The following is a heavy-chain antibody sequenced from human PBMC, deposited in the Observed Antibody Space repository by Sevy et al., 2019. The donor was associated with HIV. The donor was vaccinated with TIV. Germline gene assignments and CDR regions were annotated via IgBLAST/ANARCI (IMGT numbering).Heavy chain of an antibody. CDR1: GFRFEDYG. CDR3: AKDMLPYGSGSYPLVY. CDR2: IGWNSGSV. J-gene: IGHJ4*02. Sequence: GGSLRLSCAASGFRFEDYGMDWVRRAPGKGLEWVSGIGWNSGSVGYAVSVKGRFTISRDNAKNLLYLQMNSLTSEDTALYYCAKDMLPYGSGSYPLVYWGQGTVVTVSS. D-gene: IGHD3-10*01. V-gene: IGHV3-9*01.